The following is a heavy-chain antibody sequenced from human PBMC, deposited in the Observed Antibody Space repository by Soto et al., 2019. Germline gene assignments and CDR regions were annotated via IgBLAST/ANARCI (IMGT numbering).Heavy chain of an antibody. J-gene: IGHJ4*02. CDR3: ASLPYYYDSSGSFDY. V-gene: IGHV4-39*01. CDR1: GVSISSSSYY. Sequence: PSETLSLTCTVSGVSISSSSYYWGWIRQPPGKGLEWIGSIYYSGSTYYNQSLKSQVTISVDTSKNKITLKLRSVTAAVTAVYYCASLPYYYDSSGSFDYWGQGTRVTVS. CDR2: IYYSGST. D-gene: IGHD3-22*01.